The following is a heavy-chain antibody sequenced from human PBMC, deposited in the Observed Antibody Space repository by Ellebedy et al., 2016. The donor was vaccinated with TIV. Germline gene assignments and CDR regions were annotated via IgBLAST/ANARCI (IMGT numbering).Heavy chain of an antibody. J-gene: IGHJ6*02. CDR1: GFTFSDFY. Sequence: PGGSLRLSCAASGFTFSDFYMSWIRQAPGKGLEWVSYISSSGSTIYYADSVKGRFTIPRDNAKNSLYLQINSLRAEDTAVYYCAREGDTCMVHGMDVWGQGTTVTVSS. V-gene: IGHV3-11*01. CDR2: ISSSGSTI. D-gene: IGHD5-18*01. CDR3: AREGDTCMVHGMDV.